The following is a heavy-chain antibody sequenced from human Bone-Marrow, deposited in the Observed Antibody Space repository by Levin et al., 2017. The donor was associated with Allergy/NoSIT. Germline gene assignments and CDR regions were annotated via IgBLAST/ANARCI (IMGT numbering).Heavy chain of an antibody. Sequence: GGSLRLSCAASGFTFSNYWMHWVRQAPGKGLVWVSRINKDGTNTSYADSVKGRFTTSRDNAKNKLYLQMTTLRAEDKAVYHCVRRNYDPLAGNVFDYWGQGTLVTVSS. CDR3: VRRNYDPLAGNVFDY. J-gene: IGHJ4*02. D-gene: IGHD3-9*01. CDR2: INKDGTNT. CDR1: GFTFSNYW. V-gene: IGHV3-74*01.